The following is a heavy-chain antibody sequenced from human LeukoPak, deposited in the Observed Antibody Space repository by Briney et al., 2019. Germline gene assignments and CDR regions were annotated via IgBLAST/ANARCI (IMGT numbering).Heavy chain of an antibody. V-gene: IGHV3-23*01. CDR2: ISGSGGST. CDR3: ANYMTTVTTSAIDV. Sequence: GGSLRLSCAPSGLTYHSYAMSWVRQAPGKGLEWVSAISGSGGSTYYADSVKGRFTISRDNSKNTLYLQMNSLRAEDTAVYYCANYMTTVTTSAIDVWGQGTMVTVSS. CDR1: GLTYHSYA. D-gene: IGHD4-17*01. J-gene: IGHJ3*01.